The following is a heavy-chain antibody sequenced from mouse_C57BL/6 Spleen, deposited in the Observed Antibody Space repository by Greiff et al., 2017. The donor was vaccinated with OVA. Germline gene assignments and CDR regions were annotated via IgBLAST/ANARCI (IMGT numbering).Heavy chain of an antibody. CDR3: TRRDYYDYDKRDWYFDV. CDR1: GYTFTDYE. CDR2: IDPETGGN. D-gene: IGHD2-4*01. Sequence: QVQLQQSGAELVRPGASVTLSCMASGYTFTDYEMHWVKQTPVHGLEWIGAIDPETGGNAYNQKFKGKAILTADKSSSTADMELRSMASEDTAVYSCTRRDYYDYDKRDWYFDVWGTGTTVTVSS. J-gene: IGHJ1*03. V-gene: IGHV1-15*01.